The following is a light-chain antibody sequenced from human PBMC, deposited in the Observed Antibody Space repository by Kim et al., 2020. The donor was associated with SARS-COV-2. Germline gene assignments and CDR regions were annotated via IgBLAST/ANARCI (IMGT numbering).Light chain of an antibody. V-gene: IGKV1-5*01. Sequence: SASGGDRVTITGRARQGISRWVAWYQQKAGKAPKLLSYDAASLESGVPSRFSGSGSETEFTLTSSSLQHDDFATYYCQQYDTYYTFGQGTKLEI. CDR1: QGISRW. J-gene: IGKJ2*01. CDR3: QQYDTYYT. CDR2: DAA.